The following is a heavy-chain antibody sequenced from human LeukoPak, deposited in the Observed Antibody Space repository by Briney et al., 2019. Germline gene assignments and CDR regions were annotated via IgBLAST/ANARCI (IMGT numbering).Heavy chain of an antibody. CDR1: GGTFSSYA. Sequence: SVTVSCKASGGTFSSYAISWVRQAPGQGLDWMGRIIPILGRANYAQKLQGRVTITADKSTSTAYMELSSLRSEDTAVYYCARGSMTTVVTENWFDPWGQGTLVTVSS. V-gene: IGHV1-69*04. J-gene: IGHJ5*02. CDR3: ARGSMTTVVTENWFDP. CDR2: IIPILGRA. D-gene: IGHD4-23*01.